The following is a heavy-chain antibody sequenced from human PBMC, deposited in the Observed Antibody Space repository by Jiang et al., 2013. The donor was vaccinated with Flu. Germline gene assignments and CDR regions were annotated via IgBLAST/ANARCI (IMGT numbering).Heavy chain of an antibody. D-gene: IGHD1-26*01. CDR1: GGSISSYY. V-gene: IGHV4-59*01. CDR3: ARFTSGSYAFDI. CDR2: IYYSGST. J-gene: IGHJ3*02. Sequence: LLKPSETLSLTCTVSGGSISSYYWSWIRQPPGKGLEWIGYIYYSGSTNYNPSLKSRVTISVDTSKNQFSLKLSSVTAADTAVYYCARFTSGSYAFDIWGQGTMVTVSS.